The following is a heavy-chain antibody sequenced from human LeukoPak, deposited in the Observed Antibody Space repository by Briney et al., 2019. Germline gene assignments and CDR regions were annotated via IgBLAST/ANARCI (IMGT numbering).Heavy chain of an antibody. D-gene: IGHD4-17*01. CDR1: GFTFSSYA. CDR2: ISGSGGST. Sequence: GGSLRLSCAASGFTFSSYAMSWVRQAPGKGLEWVSAISGSGGSTYYADSVEGRFTISRDNSKNTLYLQMNSLRAEDTAVYYCAGNYGDYVGEFDYWGQGTLVTVSS. V-gene: IGHV3-23*01. CDR3: AGNYGDYVGEFDY. J-gene: IGHJ4*02.